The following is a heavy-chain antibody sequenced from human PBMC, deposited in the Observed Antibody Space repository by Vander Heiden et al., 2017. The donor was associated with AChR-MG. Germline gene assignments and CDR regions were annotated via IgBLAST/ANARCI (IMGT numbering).Heavy chain of an antibody. Sequence: QVTLKESGPALVIPTQTLTLTCTFSGFSLNTREVRVSWIRQPPGKALEWLARIDWADDKLYSASLKTRLTISKDTSKNQVVLTMTNMDPMDTATYYCARIQVGTTAIDYWGQGILVTVSS. CDR1: GFSLNTREVR. CDR2: IDWADDK. V-gene: IGHV2-70*04. J-gene: IGHJ4*02. CDR3: ARIQVGTTAIDY. D-gene: IGHD1-1*01.